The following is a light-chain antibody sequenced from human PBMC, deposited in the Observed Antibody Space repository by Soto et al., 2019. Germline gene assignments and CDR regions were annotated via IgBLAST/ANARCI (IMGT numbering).Light chain of an antibody. J-gene: IGKJ5*01. V-gene: IGKV3-11*01. CDR1: QSISTY. CDR3: QQRNNWPPSIA. Sequence: EIVLTQSPATLSLSPGERATLSCRASQSISTYLAWYQQKPGQAPRLLIYDASNRASGIPARFSGSGSGTDFTLTISSLEPEDFAVYYCQQRNNWPPSIAFGQGTRLEIK. CDR2: DAS.